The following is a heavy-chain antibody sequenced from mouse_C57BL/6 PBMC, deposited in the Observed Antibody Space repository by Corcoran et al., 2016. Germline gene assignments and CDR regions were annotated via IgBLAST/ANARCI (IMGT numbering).Heavy chain of an antibody. Sequence: QVQLQQSGAELVKPGASVKISCKASGYAFSSYWMNWVKQRPGKGLEWIGQIYPGDGDTNYNGKFKGKATLTADKSSSTAYMQLSSLTSEDSAVYFCAREDLDYAMDYWGQGTSVTVSS. CDR2: IYPGDGDT. V-gene: IGHV1-80*01. J-gene: IGHJ4*01. CDR3: AREDLDYAMDY. CDR1: GYAFSSYW.